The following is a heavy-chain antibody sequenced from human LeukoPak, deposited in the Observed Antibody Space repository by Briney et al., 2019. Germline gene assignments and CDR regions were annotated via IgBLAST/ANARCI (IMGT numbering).Heavy chain of an antibody. CDR1: GYSFTSYW. CDR3: ARLGEVNYYGSGSYYKMIYYYYGMDV. J-gene: IGHJ6*02. Sequence: GESLKTSCKGSGYSFTSYWIGWMRQMPGKGLEWMGIIYPGDSDTGYSPSFQGQVTISADKSISTAYLQWSSLKASDTAMYYCARLGEVNYYGSGSYYKMIYYYYGMDVWGQGTTVTVSS. D-gene: IGHD3-10*01. V-gene: IGHV5-51*01. CDR2: IYPGDSDT.